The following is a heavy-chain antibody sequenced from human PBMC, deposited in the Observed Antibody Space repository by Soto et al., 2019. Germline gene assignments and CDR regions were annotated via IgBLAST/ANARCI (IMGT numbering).Heavy chain of an antibody. D-gene: IGHD1-1*01. J-gene: IGHJ4*02. CDR2: INPNSVGT. V-gene: IGHV1-2*02. CDR1: GYTFSDYY. Sequence: QVQLVQSGAEVRKPGASVKVSCKASGYTFSDYYIHWVRQAPGQGLEWMGWINPNSVGTKYAPKFQGGVTMTRYTSITTAYMELSRLRSGDTAVYYCAREPATAKPEGVDFWGQGTLVTVSS. CDR3: AREPATAKPEGVDF.